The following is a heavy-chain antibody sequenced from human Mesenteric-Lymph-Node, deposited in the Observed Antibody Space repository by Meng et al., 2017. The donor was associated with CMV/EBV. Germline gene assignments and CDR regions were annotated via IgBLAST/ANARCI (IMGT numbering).Heavy chain of an antibody. CDR2: ISGSSGST. CDR3: ASGLRLYSSGWFYFDY. D-gene: IGHD6-19*01. CDR1: GFTFSSYA. J-gene: IGHJ4*02. V-gene: IGHV3-23*01. Sequence: GESLKISCTASGFTFSSYAMSWVRQAPGKGLEWGSAISGSSGSTYYADSVKGRFTISRDNAKNSLYLQMNSLRAEDTAVYYWASGLRLYSSGWFYFDYWGQGTLVTVSS.